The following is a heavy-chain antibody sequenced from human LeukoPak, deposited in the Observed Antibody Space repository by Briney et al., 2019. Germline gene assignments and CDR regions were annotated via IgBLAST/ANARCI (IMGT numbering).Heavy chain of an antibody. J-gene: IGHJ4*02. CDR3: AIIPLGGRFDY. CDR2: IRSDGSNT. D-gene: IGHD3-10*01. CDR1: GFSFSDFD. V-gene: IGHV3-30*02. Sequence: GGSLSLFCATSGFSFSDFDMQWVRQARGGGLEWVAFIRSDGSNTYYGDSVKGRFTISRDNSKKILHLQMNSLRPGDTALYYCAIIPLGGRFDYWGQGTLVIVSS.